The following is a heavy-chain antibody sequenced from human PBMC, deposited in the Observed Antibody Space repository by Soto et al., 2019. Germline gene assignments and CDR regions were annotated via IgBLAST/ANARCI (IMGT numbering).Heavy chain of an antibody. CDR3: ARDVENDGNYYIDA. CDR1: GFPFSGYW. D-gene: IGHD1-1*01. V-gene: IGHV3-74*01. Sequence: QPGGSLRLSCAASGFPFSGYWMHWVRQAPGKGLVWVSRMNSDGSTINYADSVKGRFTISRDNAENTLYLQMNSLRAEDTAVYYCARDVENDGNYYIDARGKGTTVTVSS. J-gene: IGHJ6*03. CDR2: MNSDGSTI.